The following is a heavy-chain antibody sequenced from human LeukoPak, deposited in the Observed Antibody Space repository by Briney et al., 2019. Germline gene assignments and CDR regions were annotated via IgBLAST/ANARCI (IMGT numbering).Heavy chain of an antibody. CDR1: GSSISSGSYY. J-gene: IGHJ4*02. CDR3: ATAATSPGHPFGY. D-gene: IGHD2-2*01. CDR2: IYTSGST. V-gene: IGHV4-61*02. Sequence: PSETLSLTCTVSGSSISSGSYYWSWIRQPAGKGLEWIGRIYTSGSTNYNPSLKSRVTISVDTSKNQFSLKLSSVTAADTAVYYCATAATSPGHPFGYWGQGTLVTVSS.